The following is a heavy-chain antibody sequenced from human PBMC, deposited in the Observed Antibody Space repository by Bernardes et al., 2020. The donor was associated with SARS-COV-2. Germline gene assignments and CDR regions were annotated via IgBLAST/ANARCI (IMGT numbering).Heavy chain of an antibody. D-gene: IGHD2-21*02. V-gene: IGHV4-39*01. CDR3: AGSACGIDCYIGGLRSWDYGMDV. CDR2: IYSGGSS. Sequence: SESLSLTCTVSGVSISSSNFYWGCLRQPAGKGLEWIGCIYSGGSSCYDPSLQRRVVASVDSSKTLFSLRLSFVTAAETAVYYCAGSACGIDCYIGGLRSWDYGMDVCGQGTKGTVAS. J-gene: IGHJ6*01. CDR1: GVSISSSNFY.